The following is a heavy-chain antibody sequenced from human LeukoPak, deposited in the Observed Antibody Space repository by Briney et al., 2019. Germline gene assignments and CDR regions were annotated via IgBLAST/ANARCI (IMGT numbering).Heavy chain of an antibody. V-gene: IGHV1-18*04. J-gene: IGHJ4*02. D-gene: IGHD6-13*01. CDR2: ISAYNGNT. CDR1: GYTFTGYY. CDR3: ARDSSSSRYFVDY. Sequence: AASVKVSCKASGYTFTGYYMHRVRQAPGQGLEWMGWISAYNGNTNYAQKLQGRVTMTTDTSTSTAYMELRSLRSDDTAVYYCARDSSSSRYFVDYWGQGTLVTVSS.